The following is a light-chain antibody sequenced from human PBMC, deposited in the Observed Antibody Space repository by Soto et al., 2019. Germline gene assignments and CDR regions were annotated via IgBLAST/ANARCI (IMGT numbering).Light chain of an antibody. Sequence: QSVLTQPPSVSGAPGQRVTISCTGSSSNIGAGYDVHWYQQLPGTAPKVLIHGNTNRPSGVPDRFSGSKSGTSASLAITGLQAEDEADYYCQSYDSSLSGWVFGGGTKLTVL. V-gene: IGLV1-40*01. CDR3: QSYDSSLSGWV. J-gene: IGLJ3*02. CDR2: GNT. CDR1: SSNIGAGYD.